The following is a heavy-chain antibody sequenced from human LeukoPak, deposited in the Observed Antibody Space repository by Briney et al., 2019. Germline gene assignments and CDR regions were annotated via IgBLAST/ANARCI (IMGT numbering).Heavy chain of an antibody. CDR2: ISAYNGST. Sequence: ASVKVSCKASGYTFTSYGISWVRQAPGQGLEWMGWISAYNGSTNYAQKLQGRVTMTTDTSTSTAYMELRSLRSDDTAVYYCARTVGYCTNGVCSDYFDYWGQGTLVTVSS. V-gene: IGHV1-18*01. D-gene: IGHD2-8*01. J-gene: IGHJ4*02. CDR1: GYTFTSYG. CDR3: ARTVGYCTNGVCSDYFDY.